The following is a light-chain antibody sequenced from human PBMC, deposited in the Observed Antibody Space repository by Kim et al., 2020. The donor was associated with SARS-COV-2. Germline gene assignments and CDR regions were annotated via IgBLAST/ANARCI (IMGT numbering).Light chain of an antibody. CDR3: SSYTTSGTLV. J-gene: IGLJ2*01. Sequence: LTQPASLSGSRGQSITISCIGSSSDIGDSKHVCWYQQHPGKAPKLIIYDITNRPSGLSSRFSGSKSGNTASLTISGLQGEDEAVYYCSSYTTSGTLVFGGGTQLTVL. V-gene: IGLV2-14*03. CDR2: DIT. CDR1: SSDIGDSKH.